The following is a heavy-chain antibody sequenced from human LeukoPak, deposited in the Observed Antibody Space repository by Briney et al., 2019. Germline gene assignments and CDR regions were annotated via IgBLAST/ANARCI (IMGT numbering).Heavy chain of an antibody. CDR3: AKVSRGYQLLILDY. J-gene: IGHJ4*01. CDR2: IYYSGST. Sequence: SETLSLTCTVTGGSISSYYWSWIRQPPAKGLAWIGHIYYSGSTNYNPSLRSRVTISVDASKNQYFLKLSAVTAAETAVYYWAKVSRGYQLLILDYWGHETLVTVSS. V-gene: IGHV4-59*01. D-gene: IGHD2-2*01. CDR1: GGSISSYY.